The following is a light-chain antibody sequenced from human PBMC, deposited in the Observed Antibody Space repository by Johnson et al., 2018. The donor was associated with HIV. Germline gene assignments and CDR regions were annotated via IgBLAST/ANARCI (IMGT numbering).Light chain of an antibody. CDR3: GTWDSSLNTGYV. V-gene: IGLV1-51*02. Sequence: QAVLTQPPSVSAAPGQKVTISCSGSSSNIGNNYVSWYQQLPGTAPKLLIYENNKRPSGIPDRFSGSKSGTSATLGITGLQTGDEADYYCGTWDSSLNTGYVFGTGTKGTVL. CDR1: SSNIGNNY. CDR2: ENN. J-gene: IGLJ1*01.